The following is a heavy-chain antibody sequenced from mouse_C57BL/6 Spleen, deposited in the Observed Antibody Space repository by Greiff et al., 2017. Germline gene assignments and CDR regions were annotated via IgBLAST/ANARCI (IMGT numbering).Heavy chain of an antibody. Sequence: VQLQQSGPELVKPGASVKMSCKASGYTFTDYYMHWVKQSPGQSLEWIGYINPNNGGTSYNQKFKGKATLTVNKSSSTAYMELRSLTSEDSAVYYYARWKHYYAMDDWGQGTSVTVSS. CDR1: GYTFTDYY. CDR3: ARWKHYYAMDD. V-gene: IGHV1-22*01. J-gene: IGHJ4*01. CDR2: INPNNGGT.